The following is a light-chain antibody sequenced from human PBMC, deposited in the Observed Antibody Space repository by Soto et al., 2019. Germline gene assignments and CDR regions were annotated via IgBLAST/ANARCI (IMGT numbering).Light chain of an antibody. CDR1: QSISSW. CDR2: DAS. J-gene: IGKJ1*01. V-gene: IGKV1-5*01. CDR3: QQYNRYWT. Sequence: DVQITQSPSTLSASVGDRVTMTCRASQSISSWLAWYQQKPGKAPKLLIYDASSLESGVPSRFSGSGSETEFTLTISSLLPDDFATYYCQQYNRYWTFGQGTKVDIK.